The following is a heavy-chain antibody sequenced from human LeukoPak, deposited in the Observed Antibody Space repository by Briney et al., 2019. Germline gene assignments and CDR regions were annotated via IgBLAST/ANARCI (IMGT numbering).Heavy chain of an antibody. CDR2: ISSTSRSSYI. J-gene: IGHJ4*02. D-gene: IGHD3-10*01. CDR1: GFSFSSYS. Sequence: GGSLRLSCAASGFSFSSYSMNWVRQAPGKGLEWVSSISSTSRSSYIFYADSVKGRFTISRDNSKNSLYLQMNSLRTEDTALYYCAKGKNTGSYLSHVDYWGQGTLVTVSS. CDR3: AKGKNTGSYLSHVDY. V-gene: IGHV3-21*04.